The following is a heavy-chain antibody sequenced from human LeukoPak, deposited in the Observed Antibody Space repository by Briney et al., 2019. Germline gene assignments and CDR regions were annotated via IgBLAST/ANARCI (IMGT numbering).Heavy chain of an antibody. CDR1: GFTVSSNY. V-gene: IGHV3-66*01. CDR3: VRDSGLGLDAFDI. D-gene: IGHD3-10*01. Sequence: GSLRLSCAASGFTVSSNYMSWVRQAPGKGLEWVSVIYSGGSTYYADSVKGRFTISRDNSKNTLYLQMNSLRAEDTAVYYCVRDSGLGLDAFDIWGQGTMVTVSS. J-gene: IGHJ3*02. CDR2: IYSGGST.